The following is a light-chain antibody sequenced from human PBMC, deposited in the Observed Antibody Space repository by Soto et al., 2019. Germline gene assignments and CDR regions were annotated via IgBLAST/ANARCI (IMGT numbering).Light chain of an antibody. CDR3: QQSYDSPLT. V-gene: IGKV3-15*01. Sequence: EIVMTQSPVTLSVSPGERATLSCRASQSVRCNLAWYQQKPGQAPSLLIYGAFTRAAGIQTRFSGAGSGTEFTLNISSLQCEDFALYYCQQSYDSPLTFCQGNKV. CDR1: QSVRCN. J-gene: IGKJ1*01. CDR2: GAF.